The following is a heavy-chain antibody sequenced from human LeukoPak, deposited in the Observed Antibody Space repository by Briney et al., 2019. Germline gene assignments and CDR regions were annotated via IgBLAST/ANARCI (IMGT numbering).Heavy chain of an antibody. D-gene: IGHD6-13*01. V-gene: IGHV5-51*01. CDR3: ARRITAASSWYYMDV. Sequence: PGESLKVSRKASGYSFTNFWIGWVRQMPGKGLEWMGIIYPGDSGTKYSPSFQGQATISADKSITTAYLQWSSLEASDTAMYYCARRITAASSWYYMDVWGKGTTVTVSS. CDR2: IYPGDSGT. J-gene: IGHJ6*03. CDR1: GYSFTNFW.